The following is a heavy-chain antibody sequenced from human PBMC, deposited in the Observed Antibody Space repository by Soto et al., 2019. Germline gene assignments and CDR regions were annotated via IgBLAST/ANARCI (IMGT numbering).Heavy chain of an antibody. Sequence: SGTLSLTCTVSGGSIRSHYWSWIRQPPGKRLEWIGYVYDSENHNYNPSLKSRVTISRDTYKNQFSLKLTSVTAADTAVYYCAKGAYHYVFEYWGRGILVTVSS. CDR3: AKGAYHYVFEY. CDR2: VYDSENH. V-gene: IGHV4-59*11. J-gene: IGHJ4*02. CDR1: GGSIRSHY. D-gene: IGHD4-17*01.